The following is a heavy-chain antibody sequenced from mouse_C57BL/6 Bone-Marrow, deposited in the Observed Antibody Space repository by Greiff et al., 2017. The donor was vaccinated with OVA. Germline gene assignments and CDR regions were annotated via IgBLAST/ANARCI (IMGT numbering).Heavy chain of an antibody. D-gene: IGHD4-1*01. V-gene: IGHV1-61*01. J-gene: IGHJ2*01. Sequence: VQLQQPGAELVRPGSSVKLSCKASGYTFTSYWMDWVKQRPGQGLEWIGNIYPSDSETHYNQKFKDKATLTVDKSSSTAYMQLSSLTSEDSAVYYCARRKLGRGYFDYWGQGTTLTVSS. CDR3: ARRKLGRGYFDY. CDR2: IYPSDSET. CDR1: GYTFTSYW.